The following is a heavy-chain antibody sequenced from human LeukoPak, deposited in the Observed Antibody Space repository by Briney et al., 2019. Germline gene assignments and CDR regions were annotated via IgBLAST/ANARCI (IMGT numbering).Heavy chain of an antibody. CDR2: MHYSGST. V-gene: IGHV4-59*08. CDR1: GGSISSNY. Sequence: PSETLSLTCTVSGGSISSNYWSWMRQPPGKGLEWVGYMHYSGSTNYNPSLKSRVTISFDTSRTQFSLKLSSVTAADTAVYYCARHVESSSENFFDPWGQGTLVTVSS. CDR3: ARHVESSSENFFDP. J-gene: IGHJ5*02. D-gene: IGHD1-26*01.